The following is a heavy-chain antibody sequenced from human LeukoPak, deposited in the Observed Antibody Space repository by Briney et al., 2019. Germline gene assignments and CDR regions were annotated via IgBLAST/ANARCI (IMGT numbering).Heavy chain of an antibody. CDR1: GFTSSSYA. CDR3: ARGLLRLGELSLYRY. V-gene: IGHV3-30-3*01. CDR2: ISYDGSNK. J-gene: IGHJ4*02. Sequence: GGSLRLSCAASGFTSSSYAMHWVRQAPGKGLEWVAVISYDGSNKYYADSVKGRFTISRDNSKNTLYLQMNSLRAEDTAVYYCARGLLRLGELSLYRYWGQGTLVTVSS. D-gene: IGHD3-16*02.